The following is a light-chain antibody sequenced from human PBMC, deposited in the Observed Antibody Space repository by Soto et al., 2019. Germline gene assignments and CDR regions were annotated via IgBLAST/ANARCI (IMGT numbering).Light chain of an antibody. CDR2: GAS. J-gene: IGKJ2*01. V-gene: IGKV3-20*01. CDR3: QQYGSSLKP. Sequence: EIVLTQSPGTLSLSPGERATLSCRASQSVSSSYLAWYQQKPGQAPRLLIYGASSRATGIPDRFSGSGSGTDFTLTISRLETEDFAVYYCQQYGSSLKPFRQGTKLQI. CDR1: QSVSSSY.